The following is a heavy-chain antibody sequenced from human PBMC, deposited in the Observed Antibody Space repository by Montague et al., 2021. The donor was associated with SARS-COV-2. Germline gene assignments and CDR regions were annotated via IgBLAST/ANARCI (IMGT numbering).Heavy chain of an antibody. CDR2: TYYRSKWYN. Sequence: CAISGDSVSSNRAAWNWIRQSPSRGLEWLGRTYYRSKWYNDYAVSVKSRITINPDTSKNQFSLQLNPVTPEDTTVYYCARDLKPPGDILTGYLPYYYYMDVWGKGTTVTVSS. CDR3: ARDLKPPGDILTGYLPYYYYMDV. V-gene: IGHV6-1*01. D-gene: IGHD3-9*01. CDR1: GDSVSSNRAA. J-gene: IGHJ6*03.